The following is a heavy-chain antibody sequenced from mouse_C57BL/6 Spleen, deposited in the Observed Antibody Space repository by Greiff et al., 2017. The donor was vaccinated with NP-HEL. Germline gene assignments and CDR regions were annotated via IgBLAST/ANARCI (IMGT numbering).Heavy chain of an antibody. V-gene: IGHV5-4*01. CDR2: ISDGGSYT. J-gene: IGHJ4*01. CDR3: ARSFYYGNYDYAMDY. CDR1: GFTFSSYA. D-gene: IGHD2-1*01. Sequence: EVQLVESGGGLVKPGGSLKLSCAASGFTFSSYAMSWVRQTPEKRLEWVATISDGGSYTYYPDNVKGRFTISRDNAKNNLYLQMSHLKSEDTAMYYCARSFYYGNYDYAMDYWGQGTSVTVSS.